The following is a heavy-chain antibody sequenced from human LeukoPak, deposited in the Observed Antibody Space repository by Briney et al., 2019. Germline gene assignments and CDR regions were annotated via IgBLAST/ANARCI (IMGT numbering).Heavy chain of an antibody. D-gene: IGHD3-22*01. CDR1: NSSISSSSYY. J-gene: IGHJ4*02. CDR3: AVRGEYYDSSGYSPDIDY. V-gene: IGHV4-39*07. Sequence: PSETLSLTCTVSNSSISSSSYYWGWIRQPPGEGLEWIGSVYYSGSTHYNPSLKSRVTISVDTSKNQFSLKLSSVTAADTAVYYCAVRGEYYDSSGYSPDIDYWGQGTLVTVSS. CDR2: VYYSGST.